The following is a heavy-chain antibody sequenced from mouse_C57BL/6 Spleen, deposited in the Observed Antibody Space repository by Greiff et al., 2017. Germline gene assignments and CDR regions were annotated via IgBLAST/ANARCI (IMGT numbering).Heavy chain of an antibody. CDR1: GYTFTSYW. Sequence: QVQLQQPGAELVKPGASVKMSCKASGYTFTSYWITWVKQRPGQGLEWIGDIYPGSGSTNYNEKFKSKATLTVDTSSSTAYMQLSSLTSEDSAVYYCARFYYYGSSPYYLDYWGQGTTLTVSS. D-gene: IGHD1-1*01. CDR2: IYPGSGST. J-gene: IGHJ2*01. V-gene: IGHV1-55*01. CDR3: ARFYYYGSSPYYLDY.